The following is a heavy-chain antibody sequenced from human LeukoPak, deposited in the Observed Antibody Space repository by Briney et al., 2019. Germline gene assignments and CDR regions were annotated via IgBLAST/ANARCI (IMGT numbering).Heavy chain of an antibody. Sequence: GRSLRLSCAASGFTFSSYAMHWVRQAPGKGLEWVAVISYDGSNKYYADSVKGRFTISRDNSKNTLYLQMNSLRAEDTAVYYCARDFCGGDCYSNFDYWGQGTLVTVSS. V-gene: IGHV3-30-3*01. CDR2: ISYDGSNK. D-gene: IGHD2-21*02. CDR3: ARDFCGGDCYSNFDY. J-gene: IGHJ4*02. CDR1: GFTFSSYA.